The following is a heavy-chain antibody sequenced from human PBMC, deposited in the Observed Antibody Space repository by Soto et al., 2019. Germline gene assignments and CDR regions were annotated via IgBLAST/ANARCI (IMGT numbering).Heavy chain of an antibody. CDR3: ARDRGSGDPIDY. J-gene: IGHJ4*02. CDR1: GFTFSSYG. CDR2: IWHDGMNK. Sequence: QVQLVESGGGVVQPERSLTLSCAASGFTFSSYGMHWVRQAPGKGLEWVAVIWHDGMNKYYADSVRGRFTISRDNSKNTLYLQMNSLRAEDTAVYYCARDRGSGDPIDYWGQGTLVTVSS. D-gene: IGHD3-10*01. V-gene: IGHV3-33*01.